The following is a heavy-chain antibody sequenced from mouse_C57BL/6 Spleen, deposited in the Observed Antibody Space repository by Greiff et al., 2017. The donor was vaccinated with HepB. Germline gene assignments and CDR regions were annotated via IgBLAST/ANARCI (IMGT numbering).Heavy chain of an antibody. CDR1: GFTFSDYY. CDR2: ISNGGGST. D-gene: IGHD1-1*01. J-gene: IGHJ4*01. V-gene: IGHV5-12*01. CDR3: ARHTSVVGNAMDY. Sequence: DVQLQESGGGLVQPGGSLKLSCAASGFTFSDYYMYWVRQTPEKRLEWVAYISNGGGSTYYPDTVKGRFTITRDNAKNTLYLQMSRLKSEDTAMYYSARHTSVVGNAMDYWGQGTSVTVSS.